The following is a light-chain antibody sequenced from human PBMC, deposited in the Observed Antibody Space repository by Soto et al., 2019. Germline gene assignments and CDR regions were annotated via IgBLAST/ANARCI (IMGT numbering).Light chain of an antibody. CDR3: GTWDSSLSGVV. CDR1: NSNIGNNY. Sequence: QSVLTQPPSVSAAPGQTVTISCSGSNSNIGNNYVSWYQQLPGTGTKLLIYDNNGRPSGIPDRFSGSKSGTSATLGITGLQTGDEADYYCGTWDSSLSGVVFGGGTKVTVL. V-gene: IGLV1-51*01. J-gene: IGLJ2*01. CDR2: DNN.